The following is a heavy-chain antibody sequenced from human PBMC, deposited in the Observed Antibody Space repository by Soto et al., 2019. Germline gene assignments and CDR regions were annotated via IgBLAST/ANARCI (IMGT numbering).Heavy chain of an antibody. CDR2: MSGSGGST. J-gene: IGHJ4*02. Sequence: EVQLLESGGGLVQPGGSLRLSCAAAGFTFSIYAMSWVRQAPGKGLEWVSAMSGSGGSTYDADSVKGRFTISRDNSKNTLYLPMNSLRADDTAIYYCAKATRGGATTLIRDYWGQGQLVTVSS. D-gene: IGHD1-26*01. CDR1: GFTFSIYA. V-gene: IGHV3-23*01. CDR3: AKATRGGATTLIRDY.